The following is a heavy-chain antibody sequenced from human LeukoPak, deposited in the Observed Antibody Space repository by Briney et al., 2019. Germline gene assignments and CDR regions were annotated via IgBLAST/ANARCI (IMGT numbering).Heavy chain of an antibody. V-gene: IGHV3-33*06. J-gene: IGHJ4*02. CDR1: GFTFSSYG. CDR2: LWYDGSNK. D-gene: IGHD3-3*01. CDR3: AKDRRLRFWEWFPDY. Sequence: PGRSLRLSCAASGFTFSSYGMHWVRHARGKGLVEAAVLWYDGSNKCYADSVKGRFTIPRDNSKNTLYLQMVSLRMEDMAAYDSAKDRRLRFWEWFPDYWGQGTLVTVSS.